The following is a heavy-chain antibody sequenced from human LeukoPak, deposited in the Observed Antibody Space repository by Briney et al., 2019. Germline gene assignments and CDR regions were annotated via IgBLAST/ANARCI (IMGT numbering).Heavy chain of an antibody. D-gene: IGHD6-6*01. CDR3: VSDRGMSMTLDH. CDR1: GFTFSSHW. V-gene: IGHV3-74*01. Sequence: GGSLRLSCAVSGFTFSSHWMHWVRQPPGKGLVWVSRITSDGSSTNYADSVKGRFTISRDNAKTTLYLQMNSLRAEDTAVYYCVSDRGMSMTLDHSGQGTLVTVSS. CDR2: ITSDGSST. J-gene: IGHJ4*02.